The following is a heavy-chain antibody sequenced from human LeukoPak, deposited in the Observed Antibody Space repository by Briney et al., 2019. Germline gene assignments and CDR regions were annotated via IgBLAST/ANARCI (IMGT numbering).Heavy chain of an antibody. Sequence: SETLSLTCTVSGYSISSGYYWGWIRQPPGKGLGWIGSIYHSGSTYYNPSLKSRVTISVDTSKNQFSLKLSSVTAADTAVYYCARGVPRGFLEWLPPYYYYYYMDVWGKGTTVTVSS. CDR1: GYSISSGYY. J-gene: IGHJ6*03. CDR3: ARGVPRGFLEWLPPYYYYYYMDV. V-gene: IGHV4-38-2*02. D-gene: IGHD3-3*01. CDR2: IYHSGST.